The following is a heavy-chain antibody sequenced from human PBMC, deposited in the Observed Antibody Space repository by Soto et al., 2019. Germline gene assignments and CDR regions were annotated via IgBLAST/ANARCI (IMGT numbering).Heavy chain of an antibody. CDR3: ARHRGYYDILTGYYAELNFDY. V-gene: IGHV4-39*01. CDR1: GGAISSSSYY. D-gene: IGHD3-9*01. Sequence: SATLSLTCNVSGGAISSSSYYWGWIRQPPGKGLEWIGSIYYSGSTYYNPSLKSRVTISVDTSKNQFSLKLSSVTAADTAVYYCARHRGYYDILTGYYAELNFDYWGQGTLVTVSS. J-gene: IGHJ4*02. CDR2: IYYSGST.